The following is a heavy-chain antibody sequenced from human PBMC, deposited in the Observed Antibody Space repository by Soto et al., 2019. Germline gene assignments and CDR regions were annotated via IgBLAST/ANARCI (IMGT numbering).Heavy chain of an antibody. V-gene: IGHV3-30-3*01. CDR2: ISYDGSNK. J-gene: IGHJ6*02. Sequence: PGGSLRLSCAASGFTFSSYAMHWVRQAPGKGLEWVAVISYDGSNKYYADSVKGRFTISRDNSKNTLYLQMNSLRAEDTAVYYCARDGSGVLLWFGEHSGYYYYGMDVWGQGTTVTVSS. CDR3: ARDGSGVLLWFGEHSGYYYYGMDV. D-gene: IGHD3-10*01. CDR1: GFTFSSYA.